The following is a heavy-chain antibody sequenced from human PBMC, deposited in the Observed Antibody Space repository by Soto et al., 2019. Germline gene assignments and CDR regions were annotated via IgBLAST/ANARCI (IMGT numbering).Heavy chain of an antibody. CDR3: ARTVRFTNWYFDL. CDR1: GGSISSYY. Sequence: QVQLQESGPGLVKPSETLSLTCTVSGGSISSYYWSWIRQPPGKGLEWIGYIYYSGSTNYNPSLKSRFXXSXDXYKNQLSLKLSSVTAADTAVYYCARTVRFTNWYFDLWGRGTLVTVSS. V-gene: IGHV4-59*01. CDR2: IYYSGST. J-gene: IGHJ2*01. D-gene: IGHD3-3*01.